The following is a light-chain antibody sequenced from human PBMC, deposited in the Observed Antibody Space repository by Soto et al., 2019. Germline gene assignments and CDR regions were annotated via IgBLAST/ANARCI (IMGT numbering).Light chain of an antibody. CDR1: QSVSSN. Sequence: IVMTQSPATLSVSPGERATLSCRASQSVSSNLAWYQQKPGQAPRLLIFGASIRATGVPARFSAGGSGTEFTLAISILQSEDFAIYYCQQYNDWPTYTFGQGNNLEFK. J-gene: IGKJ2*01. CDR2: GAS. CDR3: QQYNDWPTYT. V-gene: IGKV3D-15*03.